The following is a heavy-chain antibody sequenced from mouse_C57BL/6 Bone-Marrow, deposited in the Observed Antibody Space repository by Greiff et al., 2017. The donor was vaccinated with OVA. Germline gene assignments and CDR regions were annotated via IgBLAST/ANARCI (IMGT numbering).Heavy chain of an antibody. J-gene: IGHJ2*01. V-gene: IGHV1-80*01. CDR3: ARDWGGYYLYYFDY. D-gene: IGHD2-3*01. CDR2: IYPGDGDT. Sequence: VKLQQSGAELVKPGASVKISCKASGYAFSSYWMNWVKQRPGKGLEWIGQIYPGDGDTNYNGKFKGKATLTADKSSSTAYMQLSSLTSEDSAVYFCARDWGGYYLYYFDYWGQGTTLTVSS. CDR1: GYAFSSYW.